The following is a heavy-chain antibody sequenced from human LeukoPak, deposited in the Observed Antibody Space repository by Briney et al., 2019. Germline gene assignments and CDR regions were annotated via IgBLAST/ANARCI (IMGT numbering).Heavy chain of an antibody. CDR1: GFTFSSYA. CDR2: ISGSGGST. V-gene: IGHV3-23*01. D-gene: IGHD3-9*01. J-gene: IGHJ3*02. CDR3: AKDHDDILTGYYSSHAFDI. Sequence: GGSLRLSCAASGFTFSSYAMSWVRQAPGKGLEWVSAISGSGGSTYYADSVKGRFTISRDNSKNTLYLQMNSLRAEDTAVYYCAKDHDDILTGYYSSHAFDIWGQGTMVTVSS.